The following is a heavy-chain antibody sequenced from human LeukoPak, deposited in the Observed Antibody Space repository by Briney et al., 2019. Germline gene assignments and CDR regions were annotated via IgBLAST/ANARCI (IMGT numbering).Heavy chain of an antibody. CDR2: IKQDGSQK. V-gene: IGHV3-7*01. J-gene: IGHJ5*02. D-gene: IGHD5-12*01. CDR3: ASLQSKWPGP. CDR1: GFTFSTYW. Sequence: GGSLRLSCAVSGFTFSTYWMSWVRQAPGKGLEWVANIKQDGSQKYYVHSVKGRFTISRDNAKNSLYLQMNSLRAEDTAVYYCASLQSKWPGPWGQGTLVTVSS.